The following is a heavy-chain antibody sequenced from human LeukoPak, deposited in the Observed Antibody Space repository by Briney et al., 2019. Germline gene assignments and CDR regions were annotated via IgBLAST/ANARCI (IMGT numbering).Heavy chain of an antibody. CDR2: IYSGGST. CDR3: ARETSDGDFDY. J-gene: IGHJ4*02. V-gene: IGHV3-53*01. CDR1: GFTVSSNY. Sequence: GGSLRLSCAASGFTVSSNYMSWVRQAPGKGLEWVSVIYSGGSTYYADSVKGRSTISRDNSKNTLYLQMNSLRAEDTAVYYCARETSDGDFDYWGQGTLVTVSS.